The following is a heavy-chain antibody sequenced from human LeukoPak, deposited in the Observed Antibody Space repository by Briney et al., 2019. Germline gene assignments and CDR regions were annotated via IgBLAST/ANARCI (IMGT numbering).Heavy chain of an antibody. J-gene: IGHJ4*02. CDR2: TYPDDSNT. D-gene: IGHD6-19*01. Sequence: GESLKISCRGSGYSFSSYWIAWVRQVPGKGLEWLAMTYPDDSNTRYSPSFQGHVTVSADKSINTAYLQWSSLKATDTAMYYCARHHRYSSGGHYFDYWGQGTLVTVSS. CDR1: GYSFSSYW. V-gene: IGHV5-51*01. CDR3: ARHHRYSSGGHYFDY.